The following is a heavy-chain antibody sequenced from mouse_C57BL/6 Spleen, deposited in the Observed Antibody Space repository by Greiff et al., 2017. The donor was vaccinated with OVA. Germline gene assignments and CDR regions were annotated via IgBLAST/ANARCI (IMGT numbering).Heavy chain of an antibody. CDR1: GYTFTDYY. D-gene: IGHD2-4*01. Sequence: QVQLKQSGAELVRPGALVKLSCKASGYTFTDYYINWVKQRPGQGLEWIARIYPGSGNTYYNEKFKGKATLTAEKSSSTAYMQLSSLTSEDSAVYFCARRGLPYYFDYWGQGTTLTVSS. CDR2: IYPGSGNT. CDR3: ARRGLPYYFDY. J-gene: IGHJ2*01. V-gene: IGHV1-76*01.